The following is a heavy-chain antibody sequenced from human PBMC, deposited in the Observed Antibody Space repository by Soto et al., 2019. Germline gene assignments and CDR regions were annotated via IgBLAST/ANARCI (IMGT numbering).Heavy chain of an antibody. J-gene: IGHJ4*02. V-gene: IGHV1-2*02. CDR1: GYTFTGYY. D-gene: IGHD1-26*01. CDR2: INPNSGGT. Sequence: ASVKVSCTASGYTFTGYYMPWVRQAPGQGLEWMGWINPNSGGTNYAQKFQGRVTMTRDTSIRTAYMELSRLRSDDTAVYYCARSALGIVGATGPIGINTGFYFDYWGQGTLVTVSS. CDR3: ARSALGIVGATGPIGINTGFYFDY.